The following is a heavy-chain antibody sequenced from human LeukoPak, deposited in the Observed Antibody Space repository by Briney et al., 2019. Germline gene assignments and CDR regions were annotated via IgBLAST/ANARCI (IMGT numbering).Heavy chain of an antibody. J-gene: IGHJ4*02. D-gene: IGHD6-13*01. CDR2: TLDDGSKK. CDR3: AKDRETTASGTFDY. CDR1: GFTFSNYG. Sequence: GGSLRLSCATSGFTFSNYGMHYVRQAPGKGLECVAVTLDDGSKKYYAHSVNGRFTISRDTSHNTLYLHMNSLRPEDTAVYYCAKDRETTASGTFDYWGQGTLVTVSS. V-gene: IGHV3-30*18.